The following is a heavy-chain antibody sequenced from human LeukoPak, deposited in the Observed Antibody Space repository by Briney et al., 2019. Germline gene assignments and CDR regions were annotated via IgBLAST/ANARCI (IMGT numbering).Heavy chain of an antibody. J-gene: IGHJ6*04. CDR3: TRNPSHYGSGICMDV. D-gene: IGHD3-10*01. CDR1: GFTFGDYA. CDR2: IRSKAYGGTT. Sequence: PGGSLRLSSTASGFTFGDYAMSWVRQAPGKGLEGGGFIRSKAYGGTTEYAASVKGRFTISRDDSKSIAYLQMNSLKTEDTAVYYCTRNPSHYGSGICMDVWGKGTTVTVSS. V-gene: IGHV3-49*04.